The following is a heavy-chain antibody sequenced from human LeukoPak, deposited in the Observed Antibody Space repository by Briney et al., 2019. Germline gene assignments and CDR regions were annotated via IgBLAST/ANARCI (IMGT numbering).Heavy chain of an antibody. J-gene: IGHJ4*02. CDR3: AKDIPISGSYFH. Sequence: GGSLRLSCAASGFTVSSNYMSWVRQAPGKGLERVSVIYSGGSTYYADSVKGRFTISRDNSKNTLYLQMNSLRAEDTAIYYCAKDIPISGSYFHWGQGTLVTDSP. V-gene: IGHV3-53*01. D-gene: IGHD1-26*01. CDR2: IYSGGST. CDR1: GFTVSSNY.